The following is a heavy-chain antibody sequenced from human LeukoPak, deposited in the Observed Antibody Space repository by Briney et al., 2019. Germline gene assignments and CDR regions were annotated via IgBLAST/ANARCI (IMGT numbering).Heavy chain of an antibody. J-gene: IGHJ4*02. V-gene: IGHV4-31*03. Sequence: SETLSLTCTVSGDSISDYYWSWIRQHPGKGLEWIGYIYYSGSTYYNPSLKSRVTISVDTSKNQFSLKLSSVTAADTAVYYCARGVLSGYFDYWGQGTLVTVSS. CDR3: ARGVLSGYFDY. CDR2: IYYSGST. D-gene: IGHD3-10*01. CDR1: GDSISDYY.